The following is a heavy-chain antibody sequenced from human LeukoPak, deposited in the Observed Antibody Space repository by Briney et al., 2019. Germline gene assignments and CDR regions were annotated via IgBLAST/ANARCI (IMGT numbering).Heavy chain of an antibody. CDR1: GYTFTSYD. CDR3: TRGSIAVPYNWFDP. CDR2: MNPNSGNT. V-gene: IGHV1-8*01. J-gene: IGHJ5*02. D-gene: IGHD3-3*02. Sequence: ASVKVSCKTSGYTFTSYDINWVRQATGQGLEWMGWMNPNSGNTGYAQNFQDRVTMTRDTSITTAYLELSSLRSEDTAIYFCTRGSIAVPYNWFDPWGQGTLVTVSS.